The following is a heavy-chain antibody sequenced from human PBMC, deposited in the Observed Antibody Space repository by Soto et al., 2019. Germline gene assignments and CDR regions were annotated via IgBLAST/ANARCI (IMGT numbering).Heavy chain of an antibody. CDR1: GGSISSGDYY. CDR2: IYYSGST. J-gene: IGHJ3*02. V-gene: IGHV4-30-4*01. CDR3: ASLEDDSGQHDAFDI. Sequence: SETLSLTCTVSGGSISSGDYYWSWIRQPPGKGLEWIGYIYYSGSTYYNPSLKSRVTISVDTSKNQFSLKLSSVTAADTAVYYCASLEDDSGQHDAFDIWGQGTMVTVSS. D-gene: IGHD3-22*01.